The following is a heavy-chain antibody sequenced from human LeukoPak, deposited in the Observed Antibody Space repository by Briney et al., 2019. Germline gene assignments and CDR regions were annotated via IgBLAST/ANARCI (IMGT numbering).Heavy chain of an antibody. CDR3: AKDLRIAANYYYYGMDV. CDR1: GFTFSSYG. D-gene: IGHD6-6*01. Sequence: TGGSLRLSCAASGFTFSSYGMHWVRQAPGKGLEWVAVISYDGSNKYYADSVKGRFTISRDNSKNTLYLQMNSPRAEDTAVYYCAKDLRIAANYYYYGMDVWGQGTTVTVSS. J-gene: IGHJ6*02. CDR2: ISYDGSNK. V-gene: IGHV3-30*18.